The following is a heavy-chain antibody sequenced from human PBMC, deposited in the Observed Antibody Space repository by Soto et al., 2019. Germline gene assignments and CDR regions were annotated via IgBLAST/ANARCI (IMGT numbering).Heavy chain of an antibody. CDR1: GFTFSSYS. D-gene: IGHD2-15*01. Sequence: PGGSLRLSCAASGFTFSSYSMPWVRQAPGKGLEWVSYISSSNRTINYADSVKGRFIISRDNAKNSLYLQMHSLRDEDTAVYYCAREGWPLLQTGMDVWGQGTTVTV. J-gene: IGHJ6*02. CDR3: AREGWPLLQTGMDV. V-gene: IGHV3-48*02. CDR2: ISSSNRTI.